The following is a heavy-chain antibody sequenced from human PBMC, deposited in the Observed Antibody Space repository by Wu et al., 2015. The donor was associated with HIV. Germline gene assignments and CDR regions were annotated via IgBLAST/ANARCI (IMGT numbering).Heavy chain of an antibody. CDR3: ARVRGVVPAAIGYFDY. CDR2: INPNSGGT. J-gene: IGHJ4*02. D-gene: IGHD2-2*02. V-gene: IGHV1-2*02. CDR1: GYTFTGYY. Sequence: QVQLVQSGAEVKKPGASVKVSCKASGYTFTGYYMHWVRQAPGQGLEWMGWINPNSGGTNYAQKFQGRVTMTRDTSISTAYMELSRLRSDDTAVYYCARVRGVVPAAIGYFDYWGQGTLVTVSS.